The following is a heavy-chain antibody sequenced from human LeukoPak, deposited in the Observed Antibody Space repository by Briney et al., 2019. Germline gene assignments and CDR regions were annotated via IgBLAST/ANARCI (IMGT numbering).Heavy chain of an antibody. V-gene: IGHV3-30*04. J-gene: IGHJ6*02. D-gene: IGHD4-17*01. CDR3: ARDWGTVTYYYYGMDV. CDR2: ISYDGSNK. CDR1: AFTFSNYA. Sequence: AGGPLRLSCAASAFTFSNYAIHWVRQAPGKGLEWVAVISYDGSNKYYADSVKGRFTISRDNSKNTLFLQMNSLRTEDTAVYYCARDWGTVTYYYYGMDVWGQGTTVTVSS.